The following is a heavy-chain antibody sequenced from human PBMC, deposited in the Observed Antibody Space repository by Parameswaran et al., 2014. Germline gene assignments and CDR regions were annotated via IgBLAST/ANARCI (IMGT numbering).Heavy chain of an antibody. V-gene: IGHV4-31*02. J-gene: IGHJ4*02. Sequence: VRQAPGKGLEWIGYIYYSGSTYYNPSLKSRITISVDTSKNQFSLKLSSVTAADTAVYHCARTMTTVTYFDYWGQGTLVTVSS. CDR3: ARTMTTVTYFDY. D-gene: IGHD4-17*01. CDR2: IYYSGST.